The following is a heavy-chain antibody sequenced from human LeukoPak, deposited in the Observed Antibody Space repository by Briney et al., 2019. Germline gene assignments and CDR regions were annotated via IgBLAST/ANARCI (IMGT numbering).Heavy chain of an antibody. CDR3: AIGRDPCTNYYYLDY. CDR1: GYTLTTND. J-gene: IGHJ4*02. V-gene: IGHV1-8*01. CDR2: MNPNNGET. Sequence: ASVKVSCKASGYTLTTNDINWLRQAAGHGLVWMGWMNPNNGETVYAQKFQGRVSMTMATSATAAYMELSGLKSEDTAVYFCAIGRDPCTNYYYLDYWGPGTLVTVSP. D-gene: IGHD5-24*01.